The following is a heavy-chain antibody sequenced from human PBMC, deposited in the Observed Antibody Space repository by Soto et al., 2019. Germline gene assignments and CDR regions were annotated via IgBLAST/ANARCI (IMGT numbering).Heavy chain of an antibody. D-gene: IGHD2-21*02. V-gene: IGHV1-69*13. J-gene: IGHJ6*02. CDR2: IIPMFPTA. CDR3: ARDDATYCGGDCYRYFYYGMDV. CDR1: GGSFSNHA. Sequence: SGKVWCKACGGSFSNHAISWVRQAPGQGLEWVGGIIPMFPTADYAQRFQGRVTITADDSTTTVYMELSGLRSEDTAMYYCARDDATYCGGDCYRYFYYGMDVWGQGTTVTVSS.